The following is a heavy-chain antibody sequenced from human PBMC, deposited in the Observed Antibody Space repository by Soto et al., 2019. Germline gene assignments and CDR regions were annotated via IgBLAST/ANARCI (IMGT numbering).Heavy chain of an antibody. Sequence: GGSLRLSCVASGFTFSSYAMSWVRQAPGKGLEWVSTISGSGGGSTYYADSVKGRFTISRDNAKNSLYLQMNSLRAEDTAVYYCARELTNSGFDYWGQGTLVTVSS. D-gene: IGHD2-8*01. CDR2: ISGSGGGST. CDR1: GFTFSSYA. CDR3: ARELTNSGFDY. J-gene: IGHJ4*02. V-gene: IGHV3-23*01.